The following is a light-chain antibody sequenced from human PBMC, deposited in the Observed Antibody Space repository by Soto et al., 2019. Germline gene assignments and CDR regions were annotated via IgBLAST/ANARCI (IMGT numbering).Light chain of an antibody. V-gene: IGKV3-15*01. Sequence: EIVMTQSPATLSVSPGERATLSCRASQSVSSNFAWYQQKPGQAPRLLIYGASTRATGIPARFSGSGSGTEFTLTISSLQSEDFAVYYCQQYNNWPPWTFGQGTMVDIK. CDR1: QSVSSN. J-gene: IGKJ1*01. CDR3: QQYNNWPPWT. CDR2: GAS.